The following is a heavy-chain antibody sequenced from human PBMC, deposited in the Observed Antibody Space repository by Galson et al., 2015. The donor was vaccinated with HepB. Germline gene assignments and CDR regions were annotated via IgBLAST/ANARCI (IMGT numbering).Heavy chain of an antibody. J-gene: IGHJ5*02. CDR3: VTEGSWFGGDWFDP. Sequence: SLRLSCAGSGFIFRHHAMAWIRQAPGKGLEWVSGINGRGSTRSYSDAVKGRFSISRDNSKDTVFLHMDNLRAEDTAVYYCVTEGSWFGGDWFDPWGQGALVTVS. CDR2: INGRGSTR. CDR1: GFIFRHHA. V-gene: IGHV3-23*01. D-gene: IGHD3-16*01.